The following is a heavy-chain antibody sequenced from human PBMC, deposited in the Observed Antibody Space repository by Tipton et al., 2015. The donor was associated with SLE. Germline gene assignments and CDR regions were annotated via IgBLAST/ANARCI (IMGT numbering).Heavy chain of an antibody. CDR1: GGSICSGGYY. J-gene: IGHJ5*02. V-gene: IGHV4-31*03. Sequence: LRLSCTVSGGSICSGGYYWSWIRQHPGKGLEWIGYIYYSGSTYYNPSLKSRVNISVDKSKNQFSLKLSSVTAADTAVYYCASHDFWSGYYTSWFDPWGHGTLVTVSS. D-gene: IGHD3-3*01. CDR2: IYYSGST. CDR3: ASHDFWSGYYTSWFDP.